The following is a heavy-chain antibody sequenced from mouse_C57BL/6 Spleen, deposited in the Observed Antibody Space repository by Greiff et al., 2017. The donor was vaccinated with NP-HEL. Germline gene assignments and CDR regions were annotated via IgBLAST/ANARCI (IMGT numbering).Heavy chain of an antibody. CDR3: ARDSNYRAMDY. Sequence: DVQLQESGPGLVKPSQSLSLTCSVTGYSITSGYYWNWIRQFPGNKLEWMGYISYDGSNNYNPSLKNRISITRDTSKNQFFLKLNSVTTEDTATYYCARDSNYRAMDYWGQGTSVTVSS. J-gene: IGHJ4*01. D-gene: IGHD2-5*01. V-gene: IGHV3-6*01. CDR1: GYSITSGYY. CDR2: ISYDGSN.